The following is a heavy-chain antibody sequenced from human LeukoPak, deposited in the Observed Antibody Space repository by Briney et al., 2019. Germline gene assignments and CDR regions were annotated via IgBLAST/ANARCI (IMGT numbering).Heavy chain of an antibody. J-gene: IGHJ5*02. D-gene: IGHD3-10*01. CDR3: ARDSYSYYYGSGSYSGWFDP. V-gene: IGHV3-30*04. CDR1: GFTFSSYA. CDR2: ISYDGSNK. Sequence: GGSLRLSCAASGFTFSSYAMHWVRQAPGKGLEWVAVISYDGSNKYYADSVKGRFTISRDNSKNTLYLQMNSLRGEDTAVYYCARDSYSYYYGSGSYSGWFDPWGQGTLVTVSS.